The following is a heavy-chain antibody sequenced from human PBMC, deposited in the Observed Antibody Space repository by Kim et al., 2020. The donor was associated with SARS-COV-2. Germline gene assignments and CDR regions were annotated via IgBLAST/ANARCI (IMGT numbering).Heavy chain of an antibody. CDR3: AKEGHSAWLLSPWGYYFDY. CDR2: LRYDGGSK. J-gene: IGHJ4*02. CDR1: GFSFSNYG. D-gene: IGHD3-9*01. V-gene: IGHV3-23*01. Sequence: GGSLRLSCAASGFSFSNYGMSWVRQAPGKGLEWVSGLRYDGGSKYYADSVKGRFTISRDNSKNTLYLQLNSLRAEDTAVYYCAKEGHSAWLLSPWGYYFDYWGQGTLVTVSS.